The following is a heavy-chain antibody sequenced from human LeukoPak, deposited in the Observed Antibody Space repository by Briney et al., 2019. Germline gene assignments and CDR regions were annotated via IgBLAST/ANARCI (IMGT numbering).Heavy chain of an antibody. V-gene: IGHV1-46*01. D-gene: IGHD3-22*01. CDR1: GYTFTSYY. CDR3: ARVYYYDSSGYYFFGY. CDR2: INPSGGST. Sequence: GASVKVSCKASGYTFTSYYMHWVRQAPGQGLEWMGIINPSGGSTSYAQKFQGRVTITRDTSASTAYMELSSLRSEDTAVYYCARVYYYDSSGYYFFGYWGQGTLVTVSS. J-gene: IGHJ4*02.